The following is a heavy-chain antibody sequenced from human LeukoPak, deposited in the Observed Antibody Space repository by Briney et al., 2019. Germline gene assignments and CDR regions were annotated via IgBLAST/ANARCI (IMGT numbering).Heavy chain of an antibody. CDR1: GGSISSSN. Sequence: PSETLSLTCTVSGGSISSSNWWSWVRQAPGKGLEWVSAISGSGGSTYYADSVKGRFTISRDNSKNTLYLQMNSLRAEDTAVYYCADYYYGSGSYYNPFDYWGQGTLVTVSS. CDR2: ISGSGGST. J-gene: IGHJ4*02. D-gene: IGHD3-10*01. V-gene: IGHV3-23*01. CDR3: ADYYYGSGSYYNPFDY.